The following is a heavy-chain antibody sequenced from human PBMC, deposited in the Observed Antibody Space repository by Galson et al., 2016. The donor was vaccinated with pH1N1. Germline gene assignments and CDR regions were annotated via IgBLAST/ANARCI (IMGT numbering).Heavy chain of an antibody. J-gene: IGHJ5*02. V-gene: IGHV4-4*07. CDR1: GGSISSYY. Sequence: SETLSLTCTVSGGSISSYYWSWIRQPAGKGLEWIGHIYTSGSTNYNPSLKSRVTMSVDTSKNQFSLKLSSVTAADTAVYYCARDHGFGSENMGDWFDPWGQGTLVTVSS. CDR2: IYTSGST. D-gene: IGHD3-10*01. CDR3: ARDHGFGSENMGDWFDP.